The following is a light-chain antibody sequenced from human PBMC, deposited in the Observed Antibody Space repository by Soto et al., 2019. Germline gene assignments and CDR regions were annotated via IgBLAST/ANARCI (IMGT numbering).Light chain of an antibody. CDR1: QSVSNSY. J-gene: IGKJ1*01. CDR3: QQYGGSPWT. V-gene: IGKV3-20*01. Sequence: EIVLTQSPGTLSLSPGERATLSCRASQSVSNSYLAWYQQKPSQAPRLLIYGASSRATGIPDRFSGSGSGTDFALTISRLEPEDFAVYHCQQYGGSPWTFGQGTKVEIK. CDR2: GAS.